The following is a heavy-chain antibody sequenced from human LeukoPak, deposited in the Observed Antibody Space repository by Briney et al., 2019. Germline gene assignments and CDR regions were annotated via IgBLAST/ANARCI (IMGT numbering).Heavy chain of an antibody. J-gene: IGHJ6*02. Sequence: GGSLRLSCAASGFTLSNHWMTWVRQVPGRGPEWVANVNRDGSETYYLDSVKGRFTISKDNTKNSLYLQMNSLRAEDTALYHCARNNGMDVWGQGTTVIVSS. V-gene: IGHV3-7*03. CDR1: GFTLSNHW. CDR3: ARNNGMDV. CDR2: VNRDGSET.